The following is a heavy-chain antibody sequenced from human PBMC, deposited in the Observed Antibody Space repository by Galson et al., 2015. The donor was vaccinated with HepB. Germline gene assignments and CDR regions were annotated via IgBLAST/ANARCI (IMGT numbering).Heavy chain of an antibody. Sequence: SLRLSCAASGFTFGDYTMSWLRQAPGKGLEWVGSIRSKAYGGTTEYVASVKRRFTISGHDSKSIAYLQINSLKTEDTAVYYCTGDRKGGYGPFDCWGQGTLVTDSS. D-gene: IGHD5-12*01. J-gene: IGHJ4*02. CDR1: GFTFGDYT. V-gene: IGHV3-49*03. CDR2: IRSKAYGGTT. CDR3: TGDRKGGYGPFDC.